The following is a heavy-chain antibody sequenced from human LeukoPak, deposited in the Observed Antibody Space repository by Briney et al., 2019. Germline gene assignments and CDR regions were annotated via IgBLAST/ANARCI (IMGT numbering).Heavy chain of an antibody. CDR2: IIPIFGTA. CDR3: ARDLTTMGFDY. D-gene: IGHD4/OR15-4a*01. V-gene: IGHV1-69*13. J-gene: IGHJ4*02. Sequence: PGASVKVSCKASGYTFTGYYMHWVRQAPGQGLEWMGGIIPIFGTANYAQKFQGRVTITADESTSTAYMELSSLRSEDTAVYYCARDLTTMGFDYWGQGTLVTVSS. CDR1: GYTFTGYY.